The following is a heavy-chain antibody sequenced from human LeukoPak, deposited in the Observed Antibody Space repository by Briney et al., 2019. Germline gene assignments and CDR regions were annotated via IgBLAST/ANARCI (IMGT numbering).Heavy chain of an antibody. CDR3: ARDHCSGGSCYLGY. J-gene: IGHJ4*02. CDR2: ISTYNGNT. V-gene: IGHV1-18*01. D-gene: IGHD2-15*01. CDR1: GYTFTSYG. Sequence: GASVKVPCKASGYTFTSYGISWVRQAPGQGLEWMGWISTYNGNTNYAQKFQGRVTMTTDTSTSTAYMELRNLTSDDTAVYYCARDHCSGGSCYLGYWGQGTLVTVSS.